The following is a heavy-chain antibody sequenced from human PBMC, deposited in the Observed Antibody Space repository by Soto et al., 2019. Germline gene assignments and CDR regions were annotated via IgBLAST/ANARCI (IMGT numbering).Heavy chain of an antibody. CDR3: ARVGMVRGVTQIFDY. V-gene: IGHV3-48*02. CDR1: GFTFSSYS. D-gene: IGHD3-10*01. CDR2: ISSSSSTI. Sequence: GGSLRLSCAASGFTFSSYSMNWVRQAPGKGLEWVSYISSSSSTIYYADSVKGRFTISRDNAKNSLYLQMNSLRDEDTAVYYCARVGMVRGVTQIFDYWGQGTLVTVSS. J-gene: IGHJ4*02.